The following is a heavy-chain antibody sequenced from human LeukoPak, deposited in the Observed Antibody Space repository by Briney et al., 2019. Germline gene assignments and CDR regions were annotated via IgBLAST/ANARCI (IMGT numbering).Heavy chain of an antibody. V-gene: IGHV4-34*01. Sequence: SETLSLTCAVYGGSFSGYYWSWIRQPPGKGLEWIGEINHSGSTNYNPSLKSRVTISVDTSKNQFSLKLSSVTAADTAVYYCARDIYYGSGNQVSWFDPWGQGTLVTVSS. J-gene: IGHJ5*02. CDR2: INHSGST. CDR1: GGSFSGYY. D-gene: IGHD3-10*01. CDR3: ARDIYYGSGNQVSWFDP.